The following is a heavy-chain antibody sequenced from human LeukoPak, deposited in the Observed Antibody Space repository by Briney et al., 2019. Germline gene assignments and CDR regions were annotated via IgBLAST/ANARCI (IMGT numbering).Heavy chain of an antibody. V-gene: IGHV3-30*18. Sequence: GGSLRLSCAASGFSFRNYDMQWVRQAPGKGLEWVAVISDDGRNKYYADSVRGRFTISRDNSNNMLYLQMNNLRPEDTAVYHCAKDADTATIIYWYFDLWGRGTLVTVSS. CDR3: AKDADTATIIYWYFDL. J-gene: IGHJ2*01. CDR2: ISDDGRNK. CDR1: GFSFRNYD. D-gene: IGHD5-18*01.